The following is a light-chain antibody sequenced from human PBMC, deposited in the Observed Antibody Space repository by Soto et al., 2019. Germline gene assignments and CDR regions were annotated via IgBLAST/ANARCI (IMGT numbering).Light chain of an antibody. J-gene: IGLJ2*01. V-gene: IGLV1-47*01. CDR3: AAWDDSLSVV. CDR1: SSNIGSNY. Sequence: QSVLTQPPSASGTPGHRVTISCSGSSSNIGSNYVYWYQQLPGTAPKLLIYRNNQRPSGVPDRFSGSKSGTSASLAISGLRSEDEADYYCAAWDDSLSVVFGGGTKLTVL. CDR2: RNN.